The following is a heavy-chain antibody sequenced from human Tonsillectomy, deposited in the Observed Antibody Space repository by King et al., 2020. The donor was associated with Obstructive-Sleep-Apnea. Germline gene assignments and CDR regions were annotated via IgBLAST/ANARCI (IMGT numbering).Heavy chain of an antibody. D-gene: IGHD6-13*01. V-gene: IGHV5-51*01. CDR1: GYTFTTYW. J-gene: IGHJ4*02. CDR2: IYPGDSDT. Sequence: VQLVESGAEVKQPGESLKISCQGSGYTFTTYWIGWLRRVPGKGLECMGIIYPGDSDTRYSPSFQGQVTISPDKSISTAYLQWSGLRASDTAMYYCVRGGSSWQIDYWGQGTLVTVSS. CDR3: VRGGSSWQIDY.